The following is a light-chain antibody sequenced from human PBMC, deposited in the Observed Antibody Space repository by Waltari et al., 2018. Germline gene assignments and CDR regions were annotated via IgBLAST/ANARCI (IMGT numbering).Light chain of an antibody. CDR1: QSVGRS. CDR2: DAS. V-gene: IGKV3-20*01. J-gene: IGKJ1*01. Sequence: EIVLTQSPGTLSLSPGERATLSCRASQSVGRSLAWYQQKPGQAPRLLIYDASTRATGIPDRFSGCGSGTDFSLSISRLAPDDLAVYYCQHYVRLPVTFGQGTKVEFK. CDR3: QHYVRLPVT.